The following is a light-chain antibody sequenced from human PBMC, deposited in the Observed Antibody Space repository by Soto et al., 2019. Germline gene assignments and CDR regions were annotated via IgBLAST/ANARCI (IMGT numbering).Light chain of an antibody. V-gene: IGKV1-5*03. CDR1: QSINSW. CDR3: QQYNSYDT. J-gene: IGKJ2*01. CDR2: KAS. Sequence: DIQMTQSPSTLSASVGDSVTITCRASQSINSWLAWYQQKPGKAPKLLIYKASSLESGVPSRFSGSGSGTEFTLTISSLQPDDLAAYYCQQYNSYDTFGQGTKLEIK.